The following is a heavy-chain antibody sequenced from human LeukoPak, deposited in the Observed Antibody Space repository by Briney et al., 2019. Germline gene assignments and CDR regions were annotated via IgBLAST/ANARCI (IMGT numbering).Heavy chain of an antibody. D-gene: IGHD3/OR15-3a*01. Sequence: SETLSLTCTVSGGSISSGNYNWGWIRQPPGQGLEWIGAIHDSGSTDYYPSLKSRVTISVDTSKTQFSLKLTSVTAADTAVYFCARHFYRTVYRNYYYYYMDVWGKGTTVTVSS. J-gene: IGHJ6*03. CDR3: ARHFYRTVYRNYYYYYMDV. CDR2: IHDSGST. CDR1: GGSISSGNYN. V-gene: IGHV4-39*01.